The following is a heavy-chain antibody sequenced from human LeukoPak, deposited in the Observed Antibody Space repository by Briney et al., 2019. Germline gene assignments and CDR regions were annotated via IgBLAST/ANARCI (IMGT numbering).Heavy chain of an antibody. CDR1: GYTFTGYY. Sequence: GASVKVSCKASGYTFTGYYMHWVQQAPGQGLEWMGWINPNSGGTNYAQKFQGRVTMTRDTSISTAYMELSRLRSDDTAAYYCARGAGATRSFYYYGMDVWGQGTTVTVSS. CDR3: ARGAGATRSFYYYGMDV. V-gene: IGHV1-2*02. D-gene: IGHD1-26*01. CDR2: INPNSGGT. J-gene: IGHJ6*02.